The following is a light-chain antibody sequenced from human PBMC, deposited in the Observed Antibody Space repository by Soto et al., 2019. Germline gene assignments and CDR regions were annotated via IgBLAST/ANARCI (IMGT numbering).Light chain of an antibody. CDR2: AAS. CDR3: QQLNSYPLT. CDR1: QGISSY. Sequence: DIQLTQSPSFLSASVGDRVTITCRASQGISSYLAWYQQKPGKAPKLLIYAASTLQSGVPSRFSGSGSGTEFTLTISRLQPEDFAPYYRQQLNSYPLTFGRATKLEIK. V-gene: IGKV1-9*01. J-gene: IGKJ4*01.